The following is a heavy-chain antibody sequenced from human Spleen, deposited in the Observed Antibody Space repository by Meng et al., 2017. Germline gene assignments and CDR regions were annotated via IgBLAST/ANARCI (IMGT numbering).Heavy chain of an antibody. D-gene: IGHD1-7*01. V-gene: IGHV4-34*01. CDR2: INHSGST. CDR3: ARGARNYARKYFQH. CDR1: GGSFSGYY. J-gene: IGHJ1*01. Sequence: HVLVTVWGAGLLKPYETVSLTCAVYGGSFSGYYWSWIRQPPGKGLEWIGEINHSGSTNYNPSLKSRVTISVDTSKNQFSLKLSSVTAADTAVYYCARGARNYARKYFQHWGQGTLVTVSS.